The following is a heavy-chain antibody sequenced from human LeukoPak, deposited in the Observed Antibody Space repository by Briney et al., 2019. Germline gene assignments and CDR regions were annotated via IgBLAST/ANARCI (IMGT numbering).Heavy chain of an antibody. CDR1: GFTFSHYS. V-gene: IGHV3-21*01. Sequence: GSLRLPCAASGFTFSHYSIDWVRQAPGKGLERVASITSSSSHIYYADSVKGRFTISRDNAKNSLYLQMNSLRAEDTAIYYCARVMMGATVTTFHYYCMDVWGVGTTVTVSS. D-gene: IGHD4-11*01. CDR3: ARVMMGATVTTFHYYCMDV. J-gene: IGHJ6*03. CDR2: ITSSSSHI.